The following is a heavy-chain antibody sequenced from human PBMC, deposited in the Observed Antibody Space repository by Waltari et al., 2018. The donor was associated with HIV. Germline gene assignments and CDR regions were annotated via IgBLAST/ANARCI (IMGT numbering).Heavy chain of an antibody. J-gene: IGHJ6*02. CDR3: ASGRILTSYRGSDYFYGLDV. CDR1: RDSATSGDRY. D-gene: IGHD3-9*01. Sequence: QVHLQESRPGLVRPSETLSLTCSVSRDSATSGDRYWSWIRPPPGKGLEWIGYIFYNEFTRSLNYNPSLESRVTISVATSRNHVSMNLTSVTAADAAVYFCASGRILTSYRGSDYFYGLDVWGQGTSVAVSS. V-gene: IGHV4-61*03. CDR2: IFYNEFTRSL.